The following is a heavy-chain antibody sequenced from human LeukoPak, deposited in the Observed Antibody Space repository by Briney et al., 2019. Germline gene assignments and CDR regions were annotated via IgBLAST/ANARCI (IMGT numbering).Heavy chain of an antibody. CDR1: GFTFSSYS. D-gene: IGHD6-19*01. CDR2: ISTSSSYI. Sequence: GGSLRLSCAASGFTFSSYSLNWVRQAPGKGLEWVSFISTSSSYIYYADSVKGRFTISRDNAKNSLYLQMNSLRAEDTAVYYCARGKEPVAGSLSHFDYWGQGTLVTVSS. V-gene: IGHV3-21*01. J-gene: IGHJ4*02. CDR3: ARGKEPVAGSLSHFDY.